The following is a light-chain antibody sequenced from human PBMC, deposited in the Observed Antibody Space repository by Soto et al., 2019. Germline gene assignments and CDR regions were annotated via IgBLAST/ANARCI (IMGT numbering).Light chain of an antibody. Sequence: DLPMTQSPSSLSASVGDRVTITCRASQSISSYLNWYQQKPGKAPKLLIYAASSLQSGVPSRFSGSGSGTDFTLTISSLQPEDFATYYCQQSYSTPLVTFGGGTKVEIK. J-gene: IGKJ4*01. CDR3: QQSYSTPLVT. CDR1: QSISSY. CDR2: AAS. V-gene: IGKV1-39*01.